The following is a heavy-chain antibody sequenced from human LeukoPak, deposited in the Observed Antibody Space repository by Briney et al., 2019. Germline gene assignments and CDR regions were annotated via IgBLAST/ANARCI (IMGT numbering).Heavy chain of an antibody. CDR1: GHTFTNYD. J-gene: IGHJ4*02. CDR2: ASTDSGNS. CDR3: ARGVSRGVDY. Sequence: ASVKVSCKAYGHTFTNYDINWVRQATGQGLEWLGWASTDSGNSDSAQKFQGRITLTRDTSISTVFLGLRNLRSDDTAVYYCARGVSRGVDYWDQGTLVTVSS. D-gene: IGHD3-16*01. V-gene: IGHV1-8*02.